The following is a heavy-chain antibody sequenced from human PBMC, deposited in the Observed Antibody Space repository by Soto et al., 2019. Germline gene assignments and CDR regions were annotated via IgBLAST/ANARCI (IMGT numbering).Heavy chain of an antibody. D-gene: IGHD4-17*01. J-gene: IGHJ3*02. Sequence: PGGSLKISCNGSGYSFTSYWIGWVGQMPGKGLEWMGIIYPGDSDTRYSPSFQGQVTISADKSISTAYLQWSSLKASDTAMYYCASCNGDYGAAFDIWGQGTMVTVSS. CDR1: GYSFTSYW. V-gene: IGHV5-51*03. CDR2: IYPGDSDT. CDR3: ASCNGDYGAAFDI.